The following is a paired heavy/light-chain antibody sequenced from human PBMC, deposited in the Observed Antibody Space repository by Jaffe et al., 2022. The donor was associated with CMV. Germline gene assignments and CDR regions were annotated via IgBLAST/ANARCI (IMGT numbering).Light chain of an antibody. CDR1: QTITTY. J-gene: IGKJ1*01. Sequence: DIQMTQSPSSLSASVGDRVTITCRASQTITTYLNWYQQRPGKAPKLLIYAASTLQSGVPSRFSGSGSGTDFTLTISSLQPEDFATYYCQQTYSTPRTFGQGTKVEIK. CDR2: AAS. CDR3: QQTYSTPRT. V-gene: IGKV1-39*01.
Heavy chain of an antibody. D-gene: IGHD6-6*01. Sequence: QVQLVQSGAEVKKPGASVKVSCKASGYTFTGYYIHWVRQAPGQGFEWVGWINPNSGVTSYAQNFQGRVAMTRDTSINTAYMELSRLTSDDTAIFYCTRGPSSGAFDIWGQGTMVTASS. V-gene: IGHV1-2*02. CDR3: TRGPSSGAFDI. J-gene: IGHJ3*02. CDR1: GYTFTGYY. CDR2: INPNSGVT.